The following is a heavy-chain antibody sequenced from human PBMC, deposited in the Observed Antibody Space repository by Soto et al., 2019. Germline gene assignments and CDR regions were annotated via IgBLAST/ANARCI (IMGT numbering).Heavy chain of an antibody. D-gene: IGHD5-12*01. J-gene: IGHJ6*02. CDR1: GFTFNGYY. Sequence: GGSLSLSCAASGFTFNGYYMHWVRQAPGKGLGWVAVISYDGSTEYYADSVKGRFTISRDNSANRLFLQMNSLRPEDTAVYYCTKDDGYNDSTYYHYFGMDVWGQGTTVTVSS. CDR3: TKDDGYNDSTYYHYFGMDV. V-gene: IGHV3-30*18. CDR2: ISYDGSTE.